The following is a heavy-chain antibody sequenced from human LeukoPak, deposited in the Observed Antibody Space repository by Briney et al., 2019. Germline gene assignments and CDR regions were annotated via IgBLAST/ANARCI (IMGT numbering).Heavy chain of an antibody. CDR3: ARDHPDFYYDSSGYLDY. D-gene: IGHD3-22*01. CDR1: GFTFSSYW. J-gene: IGHJ4*02. V-gene: IGHV3-74*01. CDR2: INSDGSST. Sequence: PGGSLRLSCAASGFTFSSYWMHWVRQAPGKGLVWVSRINSDGSSTSYADSVKGRFTISRDNAKNTLYLQMNSLRAEDTAVYYCARDHPDFYYDSSGYLDYWGQGTLVTVSS.